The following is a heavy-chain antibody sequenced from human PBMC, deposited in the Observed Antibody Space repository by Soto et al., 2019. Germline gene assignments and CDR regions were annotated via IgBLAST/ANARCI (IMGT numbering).Heavy chain of an antibody. CDR2: ISAYNGST. CDR3: ARDKYCSSTSCYNWFDP. Sequence: ASVKVSCNASGYTFTSYGISWVRQAPGQGLEWMGWISAYNGSTNYAQKLQGRVTMTTDTSTSTAYMELRSLRSDDTAVYYCARDKYCSSTSCYNWFDPWGQGTLVTVSS. V-gene: IGHV1-18*04. J-gene: IGHJ5*02. D-gene: IGHD2-2*01. CDR1: GYTFTSYG.